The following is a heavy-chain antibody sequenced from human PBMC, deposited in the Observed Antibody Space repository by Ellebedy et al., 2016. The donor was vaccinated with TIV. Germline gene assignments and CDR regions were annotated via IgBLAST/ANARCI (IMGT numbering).Heavy chain of an antibody. CDR2: INEDGTKK. J-gene: IGHJ2*01. CDR1: GFSFSSYW. Sequence: GESLKISCVASGFSFSSYWMTWVRQAPGKGLEWVANINEDGTKKHYVDFVRGRFTISRDYAGNSLFLQMNSLGAEDTAVYYCARAIYGASYLWGRGTLVTVSS. CDR3: ARAIYGASYL. V-gene: IGHV3-7*01. D-gene: IGHD4-17*01.